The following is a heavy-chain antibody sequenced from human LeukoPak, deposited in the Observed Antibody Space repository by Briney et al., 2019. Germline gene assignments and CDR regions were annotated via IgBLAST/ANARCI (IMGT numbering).Heavy chain of an antibody. CDR3: ARGGWYPESFQH. D-gene: IGHD6-19*01. V-gene: IGHV4-61*01. CDR1: GGSVSSGSYY. J-gene: IGHJ1*01. Sequence: PSETLSLTCTVSGGSVSSGSYYWSWIRQPPGKALEWIGYIYYSGSTNYNPSLMSRVTISVDTSKNQFSLKLSSVTAADTAVYYCARGGWYPESFQHWGQGALVTVSS. CDR2: IYYSGST.